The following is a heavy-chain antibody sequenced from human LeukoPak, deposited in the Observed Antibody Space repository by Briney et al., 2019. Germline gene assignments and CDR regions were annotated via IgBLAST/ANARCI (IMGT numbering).Heavy chain of an antibody. CDR2: IKQDGSEK. Sequence: GGSLRLSCAASGFTFSRYWMSWVRQAPGKGLEWVANIKQDGSEKYYVDSVKGRFTISRDNAKNSLYLQMNSLRAEDTAVYYCARDWGEQTAYYYYYYGMDVWGKGTTVTVSS. D-gene: IGHD3-10*01. CDR3: ARDWGEQTAYYYYYYGMDV. V-gene: IGHV3-7*03. J-gene: IGHJ6*04. CDR1: GFTFSRYW.